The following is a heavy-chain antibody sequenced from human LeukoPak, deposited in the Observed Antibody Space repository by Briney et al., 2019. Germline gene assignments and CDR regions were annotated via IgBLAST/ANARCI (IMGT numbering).Heavy chain of an antibody. CDR3: ATQAFDY. Sequence: ASVKVSCKASGYTFTNYYVNRVRQAPGQGLEWMGIINPSGSSTSYAQEFQGRVTMTRDMSTSTVYMEVSSLRSEDTAVYYCATQAFDYWGQGTLVTVSS. CDR1: GYTFTNYY. CDR2: INPSGSST. V-gene: IGHV1-46*01. J-gene: IGHJ4*02.